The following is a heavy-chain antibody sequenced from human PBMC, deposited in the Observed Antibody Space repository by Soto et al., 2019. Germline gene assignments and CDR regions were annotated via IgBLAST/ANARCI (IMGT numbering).Heavy chain of an antibody. J-gene: IGHJ4*02. Sequence: EVQLLESGGGLVQPGGSLRLSCAASGFTFRSYAMSWVRQAPGKGPEWVSALSGTGDVTYYADSVKGRFTLSRDNSKNTLHLQMNSLRAEDTAVYYCAKPRIYSGWYYLDYWGQGTLVTVSS. D-gene: IGHD6-19*01. CDR3: AKPRIYSGWYYLDY. V-gene: IGHV3-23*01. CDR2: LSGTGDVT. CDR1: GFTFRSYA.